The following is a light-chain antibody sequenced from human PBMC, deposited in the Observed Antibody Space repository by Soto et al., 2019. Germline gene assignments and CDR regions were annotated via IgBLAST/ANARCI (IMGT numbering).Light chain of an antibody. Sequence: SKMTKSASTLYAKVGDRVSITCRASQRVDRYLAWYQQKPGKAPQLLIYDASRLESGVPSRFSGSGSGTEFTLTISSLQPDDFTTFYCQQYKDYTWTFGQATKV. V-gene: IGKV1-5*01. CDR1: QRVDRY. J-gene: IGKJ1*01. CDR2: DAS. CDR3: QQYKDYTWT.